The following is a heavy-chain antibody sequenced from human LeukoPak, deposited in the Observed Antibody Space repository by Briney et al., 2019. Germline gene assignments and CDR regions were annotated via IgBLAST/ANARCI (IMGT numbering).Heavy chain of an antibody. CDR3: ARWGHCSSTSCYA. CDR2: ISSNGGST. V-gene: IGHV3-64*01. Sequence: GGSLRLFCAASGFSFSTYAMHWVRQAPGKGLEYVSAISSNGGSTYYANSVKGRFTISRDNSKNTLYLQMGSLRAEDTAVYYCARWGHCSSTSCYAWGQGTLVTVSS. CDR1: GFSFSTYA. J-gene: IGHJ5*02. D-gene: IGHD2-2*01.